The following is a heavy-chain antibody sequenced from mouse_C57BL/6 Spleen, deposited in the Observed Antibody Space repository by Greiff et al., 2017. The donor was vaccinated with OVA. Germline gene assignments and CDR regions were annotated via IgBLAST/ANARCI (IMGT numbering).Heavy chain of an antibody. CDR1: GFSLTSYG. J-gene: IGHJ1*03. Sequence: VQRVESGPGLVQPSQSLSITCTVSGFSLTSYGVHWVRQSPGKGLEWLGVIWSGGSTDYNAAFISRLSISKDNSKSQVFFKMNSLQADDTAIYYCARNYYYGYWYFDVWGTGTTVTVSS. CDR2: IWSGGST. CDR3: ARNYYYGYWYFDV. V-gene: IGHV2-2*01. D-gene: IGHD1-1*01.